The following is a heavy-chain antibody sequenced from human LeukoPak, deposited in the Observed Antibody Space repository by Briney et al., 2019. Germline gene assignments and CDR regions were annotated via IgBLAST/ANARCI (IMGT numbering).Heavy chain of an antibody. CDR1: GFTFYTYA. D-gene: IGHD3-10*01. CDR2: IGGSGGST. J-gene: IGHJ6*02. CDR3: AKDPEGFGGLSQYGMDV. Sequence: PGGSLRLSCAASGFTFYTYAMSWVRQAPGKGLEWVSAIGGSGGSTFYADSVMGRFTISRDNSENTLYLQMNSLRAEDTAVYFCAKDPEGFGGLSQYGMDVWGQGTTVTVSS. V-gene: IGHV3-23*01.